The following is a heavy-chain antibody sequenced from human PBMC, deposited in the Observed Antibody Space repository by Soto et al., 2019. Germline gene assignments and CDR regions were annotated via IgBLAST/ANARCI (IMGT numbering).Heavy chain of an antibody. CDR2: ISGDGTGT. CDR3: VFYDVLTGYDH. D-gene: IGHD3-9*01. V-gene: IGHV3-23*01. J-gene: IGHJ5*02. CDR1: GFIFRNYG. Sequence: EVQLLESGGGLVQPGGSLSLSCAGSGFIFRNYGISWVRQAPGKGLEWVSAISGDGTGTYYADSVKGRFAISRDNPRNTLYLQISSLRAEDTALYYCVFYDVLTGYDHWCQGTLVTVSS.